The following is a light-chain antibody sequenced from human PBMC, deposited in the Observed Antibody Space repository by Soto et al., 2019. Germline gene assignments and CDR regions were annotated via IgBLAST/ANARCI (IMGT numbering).Light chain of an antibody. V-gene: IGKV3-11*01. CDR3: QQRTSWPPT. Sequence: ENVLTQSPATLSLSPGERATLSCRASETVSSSLAWYQQKPGQAPRLLIYDASSRATGIPARFSGSGSGTDFTLTISSLEPEDFALYYCQQRTSWPPTFGPGTKVDVK. CDR1: ETVSSS. J-gene: IGKJ3*01. CDR2: DAS.